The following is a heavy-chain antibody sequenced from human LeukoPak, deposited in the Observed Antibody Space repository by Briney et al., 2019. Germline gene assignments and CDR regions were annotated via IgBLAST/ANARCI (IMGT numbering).Heavy chain of an antibody. CDR1: GGSFSGYY. V-gene: IGHV4-34*01. Sequence: PSETLSLTCAVYGGSFSGYYWSRIRQPPGKGLEWIGEINHSGSTNYNPSLKSRVTISVDTSKNQFSLKLSSVTAADTAVYYCARSSVLRAWYYFDYWGQGTLVTVSS. CDR3: ARSSVLRAWYYFDY. D-gene: IGHD2-8*02. J-gene: IGHJ4*02. CDR2: INHSGST.